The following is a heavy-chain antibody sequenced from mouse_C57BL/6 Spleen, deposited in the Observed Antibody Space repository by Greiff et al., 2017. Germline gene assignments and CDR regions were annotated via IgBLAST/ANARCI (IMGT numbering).Heavy chain of an antibody. CDR3: ARGGLRHYFDY. CDR1: GYTFTSYN. D-gene: IGHD2-4*01. J-gene: IGHJ2*01. CDR2: IYPGNGDT. Sequence: QVQLQQSGAELVRPGASVKMSCTASGYTFTSYNMNWVKQTPRQGLEWIGAIYPGNGDTSYYQKFKGKATLTVDKSSSTAYMQLSSLTSEDSAVYVCARGGLRHYFDYWGQGTTLTVSA. V-gene: IGHV1-12*01.